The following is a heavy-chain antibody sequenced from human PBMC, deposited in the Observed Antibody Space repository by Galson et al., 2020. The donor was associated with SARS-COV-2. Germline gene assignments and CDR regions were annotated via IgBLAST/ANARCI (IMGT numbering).Heavy chain of an antibody. J-gene: IGHJ6*02. Sequence: ASVKVSCKVSGYTLTELSMHWVRQAPGKGLEWMGGFDPEDGETIYAQKFQGRVTMTEDTSTDTAYMELSSLRSEDTAVYYCATASVLRFLEWSYDYCGMEVWGQGTKVTVSS. V-gene: IGHV1-24*01. CDR3: ATASVLRFLEWSYDYCGMEV. D-gene: IGHD3-3*01. CDR2: FDPEDGET. CDR1: GYTLTELS.